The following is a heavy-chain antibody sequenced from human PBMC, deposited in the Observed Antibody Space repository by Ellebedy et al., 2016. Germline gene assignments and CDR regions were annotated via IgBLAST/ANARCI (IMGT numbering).Heavy chain of an antibody. J-gene: IGHJ4*02. CDR3: ARPRSSGSAIGY. D-gene: IGHD6-19*01. Sequence: ASVKVSCKASGGTFSSYAISWVRQAPGQGLEWMGGIIPIFGTANYAQKFQGRVTITADESTSTAYMELSSLRSEDTAVYYCARPRSSGSAIGYWGQGTLVTVSS. V-gene: IGHV1-69*13. CDR2: IIPIFGTA. CDR1: GGTFSSYA.